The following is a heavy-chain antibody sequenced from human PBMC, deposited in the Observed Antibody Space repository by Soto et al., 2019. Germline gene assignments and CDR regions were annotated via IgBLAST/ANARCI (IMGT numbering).Heavy chain of an antibody. CDR1: GFTFSTQA. J-gene: IGHJ4*02. D-gene: IGHD2-2*01. CDR2: MSGSGGYT. CDR3: AKISCSSTNCYVVAGDRSFFDY. Sequence: GRSLRLSCAASGFTFSTQAMSWVRHAPGKGLEWVSAMSGSGGYTYYADSVKGRFTISRDNSKNTLYLQMSSLRAEDTAVYYCAKISCSSTNCYVVAGDRSFFDYRGQGTPVTVSS. V-gene: IGHV3-23*01.